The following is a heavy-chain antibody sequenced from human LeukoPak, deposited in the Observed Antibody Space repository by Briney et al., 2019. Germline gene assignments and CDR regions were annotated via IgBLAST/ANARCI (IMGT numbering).Heavy chain of an antibody. CDR3: ARDMAVAGIGMDV. J-gene: IGHJ6*02. V-gene: IGHV1-18*01. D-gene: IGHD6-19*01. Sequence: GASVKVSCKASGYTFTSYGISWVRQAPGQGLEWMGWISAYNGNANYAQKFQVGVTMTTDTSTSTAYMELRSLRSDDTAVYYCARDMAVAGIGMDVWGQGTTVTVSS. CDR2: ISAYNGNA. CDR1: GYTFTSYG.